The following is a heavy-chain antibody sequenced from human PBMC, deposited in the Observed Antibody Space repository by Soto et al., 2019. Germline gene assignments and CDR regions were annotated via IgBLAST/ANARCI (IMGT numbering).Heavy chain of an antibody. J-gene: IGHJ4*02. CDR3: ARAIRIAVAGTMRYYFDY. Sequence: ASVKVSCKASGYTFTNYDINWVRQAPGQGLEWMGWMNPNTGNTGYAQKFQGRVTMTRNTSITTAFMELSSLRSDDTAVYYFARAIRIAVAGTMRYYFDYWGQGTLVTVSS. CDR1: GYTFTNYD. D-gene: IGHD6-19*01. CDR2: MNPNTGNT. V-gene: IGHV1-8*01.